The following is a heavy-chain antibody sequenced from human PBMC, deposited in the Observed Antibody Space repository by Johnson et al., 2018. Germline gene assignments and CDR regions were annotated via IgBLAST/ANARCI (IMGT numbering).Heavy chain of an antibody. Sequence: VQLVQSGGGLVKPGGSLRLSCAASGFTFSSYSMNWVRQAPGKGLEWVSSISSSSSYIYYADSGKGRFTISRDNAKNSRYLQMNSLRDEDTAVYYCARAIVGKGYFQHWGQGTPVTVSS. CDR2: ISSSSSYI. CDR1: GFTFSSYS. CDR3: ARAIVGKGYFQH. V-gene: IGHV3-21*01. D-gene: IGHD1-26*01. J-gene: IGHJ1*01.